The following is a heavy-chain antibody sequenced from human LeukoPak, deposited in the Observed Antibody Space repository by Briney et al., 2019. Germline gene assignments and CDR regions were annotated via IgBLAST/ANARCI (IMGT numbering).Heavy chain of an antibody. D-gene: IGHD6-6*01. J-gene: IGHJ4*02. CDR2: INYSGST. CDR1: GGSVSSGSYY. CDR3: ARRWGYSSSPHFDS. V-gene: IGHV4-61*01. Sequence: PSETLSPTCTVSGGSVSSGSYYWSWIRQPPGKGLEWIGYINYSGSTVYNPSLKSRVTISVDTSKNQFSLKLSSVTAADTAVYYCARRWGYSSSPHFDSWGQGTLVTVSS.